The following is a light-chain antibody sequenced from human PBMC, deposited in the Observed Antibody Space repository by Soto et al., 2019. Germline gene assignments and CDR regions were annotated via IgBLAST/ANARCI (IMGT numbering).Light chain of an antibody. CDR1: QGISSY. V-gene: IGKV1-9*01. CDR3: QQLNSNPYT. CDR2: AAS. J-gene: IGKJ2*01. Sequence: IQLTQSPSSLSASVGDRVTITCWASQGISSYLAWYQQKPGKAPKLVIYAASTLQSGVPSRFSGSGSGTDFTLTISSLQPEDFATYYCQQLNSNPYTFGQGTKLEMK.